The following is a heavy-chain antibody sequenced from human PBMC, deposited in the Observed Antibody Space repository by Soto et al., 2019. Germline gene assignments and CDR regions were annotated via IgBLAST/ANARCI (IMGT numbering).Heavy chain of an antibody. CDR3: AKSPLGYCSGGSCYPPHYFDY. CDR1: GFTFSNYA. D-gene: IGHD2-15*01. J-gene: IGHJ4*02. V-gene: IGHV3-23*01. Sequence: EVQLLDSGGGLVQPGGSLRLSCAASGFTFSNYAMSWVRQAPGKGLEWVSGVGGSGDSTYYADSVKGRFTISRDNSKDTLYLQMNSLRDEGTAVYYCAKSPLGYCSGGSCYPPHYFDYWGQGTLVTVSS. CDR2: VGGSGDST.